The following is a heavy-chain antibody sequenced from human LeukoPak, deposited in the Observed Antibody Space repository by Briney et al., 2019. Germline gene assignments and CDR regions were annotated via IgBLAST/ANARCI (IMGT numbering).Heavy chain of an antibody. CDR1: GFTFSGSA. CDR2: IRSKANSYAT. D-gene: IGHD6-19*01. CDR3: ARVSSGWYNAY. Sequence: GGSLRLSCAASGFTFSGSAMHWVRQASGKGLEWVGRIRSKANSYATAYAASVKGRFTISRDNAKNSLYLQMNSLRAEDTAVYYCARVSSGWYNAYWGQGTLVTVSS. V-gene: IGHV3-73*01. J-gene: IGHJ4*02.